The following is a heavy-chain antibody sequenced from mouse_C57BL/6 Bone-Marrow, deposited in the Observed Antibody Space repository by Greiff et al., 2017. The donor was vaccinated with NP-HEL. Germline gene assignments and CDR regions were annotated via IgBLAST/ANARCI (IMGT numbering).Heavy chain of an antibody. J-gene: IGHJ3*01. CDR3: ASGYRFAY. CDR2: IYPGDGDT. Sequence: VQLQQSGPELVKPGASVKISCKASGYAFSSSWMNWVKQRPGKGLEWIGRIYPGDGDTNYNGKFKGKATLTADKSSSTAYMQLSSLTSEDSAVYFCASGYRFAYWGQGTLVTVSA. CDR1: GYAFSSSW. V-gene: IGHV1-82*01. D-gene: IGHD2-2*01.